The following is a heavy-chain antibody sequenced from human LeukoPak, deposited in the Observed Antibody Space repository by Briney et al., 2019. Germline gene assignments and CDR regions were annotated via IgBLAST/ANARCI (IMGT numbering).Heavy chain of an antibody. V-gene: IGHV3-7*01. Sequence: PGRSLRLSCAASGFTFSSYWMSWVRQAPGKGLEWVANIKQDGTEKYYVDSVKGRFTISRDNAKNSLYLQMNSLRAEDTAVYYCASIAVAENYFDYWGQGTLVTVSS. J-gene: IGHJ4*02. D-gene: IGHD6-19*01. CDR2: IKQDGTEK. CDR1: GFTFSSYW. CDR3: ASIAVAENYFDY.